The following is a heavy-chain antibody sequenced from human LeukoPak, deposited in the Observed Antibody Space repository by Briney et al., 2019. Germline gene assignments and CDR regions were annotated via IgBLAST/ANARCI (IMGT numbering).Heavy chain of an antibody. J-gene: IGHJ3*02. V-gene: IGHV1-46*01. D-gene: IGHD4-17*01. Sequence: GASVKVSCKASGYTFTGYYMHWVRQAPGQGLEWMGIINPSGGSTSYAQKFQGRVTMTRDTSTSTVYMELSSLRSEDTAVYYCAGSYGDYVPPYNDAFDIWGQGTMVTVSS. CDR2: INPSGGST. CDR3: AGSYGDYVPPYNDAFDI. CDR1: GYTFTGYY.